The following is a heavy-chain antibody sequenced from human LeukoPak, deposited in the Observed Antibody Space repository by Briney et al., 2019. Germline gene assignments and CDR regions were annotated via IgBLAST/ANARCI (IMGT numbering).Heavy chain of an antibody. D-gene: IGHD6-19*01. Sequence: PGGSLRLSCAASGFTFSSNYMSWVRQAPGKGLEWVSVIYSGGSTYYADSVKGRFTISRDNSKNTLYLQMNSLRAEDTAVYYCAREKWLAVEARGYYYYYGMDVWGQGTTVTVSS. CDR1: GFTFSSNY. CDR2: IYSGGST. V-gene: IGHV3-53*01. CDR3: AREKWLAVEARGYYYYYGMDV. J-gene: IGHJ6*02.